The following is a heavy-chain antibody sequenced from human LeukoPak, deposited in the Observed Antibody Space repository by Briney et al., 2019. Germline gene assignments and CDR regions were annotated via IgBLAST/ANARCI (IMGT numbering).Heavy chain of an antibody. V-gene: IGHV1-69*13. CDR2: IIPIFGTA. CDR3: ARDFEDAFDI. CDR1: GGTFSSYA. J-gene: IGHJ3*02. D-gene: IGHD3-9*01. Sequence: SVKVSCKASGGTFSSYAISWVRQAPGQGLEWMGGIIPIFGTANYAQKFQGRVTITADESTSTAYMVLSSLRSEDTAVYYCARDFEDAFDIWGQGTMVTVSS.